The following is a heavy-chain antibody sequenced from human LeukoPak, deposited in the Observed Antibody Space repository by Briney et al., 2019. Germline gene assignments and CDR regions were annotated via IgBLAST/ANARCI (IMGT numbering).Heavy chain of an antibody. V-gene: IGHV1-18*01. CDR3: ARGGETLRYSEFDP. Sequence: ASVTVSFKSSGYTFTIYGISWVRQAPGQGLEWMGWISAYNGNTNYAQKLQGRVTMTTDTSASTAYMELRSLRSDDTAVYYCARGGETLRYSEFDPWGQGTLVTVAS. CDR2: ISAYNGNT. D-gene: IGHD3-9*01. CDR1: GYTFTIYG. J-gene: IGHJ5*02.